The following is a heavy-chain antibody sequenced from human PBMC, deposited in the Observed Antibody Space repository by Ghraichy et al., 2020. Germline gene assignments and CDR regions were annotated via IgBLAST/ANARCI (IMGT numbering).Heavy chain of an antibody. Sequence: SETLSLTCAVYGGSFSGYYWSWIRQPPGKGLEWIGEINHSGSTNYNPSLKSRVTISVDTSKNQFSLKLSSVTAADTAVYYCARMYAHRGYGAFSGFDPWGQGTLVTVSS. V-gene: IGHV4-34*01. J-gene: IGHJ5*02. CDR1: GGSFSGYY. D-gene: IGHD4-17*01. CDR3: ARMYAHRGYGAFSGFDP. CDR2: INHSGST.